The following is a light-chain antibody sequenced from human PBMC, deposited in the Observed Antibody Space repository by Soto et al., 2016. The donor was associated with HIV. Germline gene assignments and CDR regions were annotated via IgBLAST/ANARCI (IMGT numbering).Light chain of an antibody. J-gene: IGKJ2*01. CDR1: QSISSW. CDR3: QQYSVT. CDR2: KAS. Sequence: DIQMTQSPSTLSASVGDRVTITCRASQSISSWLAWYQQKPGKAPKLLIYKASSLESGVPSRFSGSGSGTEFTLTISSLQPDDFATYYCQQYSVTFGQGTKLEIK. V-gene: IGKV1-5*03.